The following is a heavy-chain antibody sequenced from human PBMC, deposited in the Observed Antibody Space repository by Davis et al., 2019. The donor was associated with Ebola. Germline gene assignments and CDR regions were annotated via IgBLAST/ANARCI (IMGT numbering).Heavy chain of an antibody. Sequence: GESLKISCAASGFTFSGSAMHWVCQASGKGLEWVGRIRSKANSYATAYAASVKGRFTISRDDSKNTAYLQMNSLKTEDTAVYYCSGAAPGAFDIWGQGTMVTVSS. D-gene: IGHD6-6*01. J-gene: IGHJ3*02. CDR3: SGAAPGAFDI. V-gene: IGHV3-73*01. CDR1: GFTFSGSA. CDR2: IRSKANSYAT.